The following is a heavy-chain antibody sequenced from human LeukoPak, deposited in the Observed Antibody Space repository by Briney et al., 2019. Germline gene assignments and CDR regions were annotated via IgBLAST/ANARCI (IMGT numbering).Heavy chain of an antibody. D-gene: IGHD5-18*01. CDR3: AKDGHGYGCSWFDP. V-gene: IGHV3-30*18. J-gene: IGHJ5*02. CDR1: GFTFSSYG. Sequence: GGSLRLSCAASGFTFSSYGMHWVRQAPGKGLEWVAVISYDGSNKYYADSVKGRFTISRDNSKNTLYLQMNSLRAEDTAVYYCAKDGHGYGCSWFDPWGQGTLVTVSS. CDR2: ISYDGSNK.